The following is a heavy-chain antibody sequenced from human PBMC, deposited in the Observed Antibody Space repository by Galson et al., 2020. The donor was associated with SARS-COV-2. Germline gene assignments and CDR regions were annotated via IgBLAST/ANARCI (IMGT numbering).Heavy chain of an antibody. CDR1: GGSMNSGSYY. J-gene: IGHJ4*02. CDR2: VFITGTT. CDR3: RQFALGAVPIDY. Sequence: SEPLSLTCTVSGGSMNSGSYYWNWIRQPAGKGLEWIGHVFITGTTNYNPSLKSRATISLDTSKNQFSLKLTSVTAADTAVYYCRQFALGAVPIDYWGQGTLVTVSS. V-gene: IGHV4-61*09. D-gene: IGHD6-19*01.